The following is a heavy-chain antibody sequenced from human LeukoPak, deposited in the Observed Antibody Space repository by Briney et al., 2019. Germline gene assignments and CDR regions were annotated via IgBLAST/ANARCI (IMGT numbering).Heavy chain of an antibody. CDR3: ATRHRSRTSCSPLDY. CDR1: GYTFTSNG. J-gene: IGHJ4*02. Sequence: GAAVKVSCKASGYTFTSNGFSWVRQAPGQGLEWMGGISAYNGNTNYAQKLQGRVTMTTDTTTSTAYMELRSLRSDDTAVYYCATRHRSRTSCSPLDYWGQGTLVTVSS. CDR2: ISAYNGNT. D-gene: IGHD2-2*01. V-gene: IGHV1-18*04.